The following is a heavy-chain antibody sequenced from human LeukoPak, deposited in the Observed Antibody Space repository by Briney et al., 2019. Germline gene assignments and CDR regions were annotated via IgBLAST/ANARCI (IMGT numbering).Heavy chain of an antibody. CDR3: ARHGIEVSRKYYFDL. J-gene: IGHJ4*02. D-gene: IGHD1-14*01. CDR2: ISSNGGST. V-gene: IGHV3-64*04. CDR1: GFTFSSYA. Sequence: GGSLRLSCSASGFTFSSYAMHWVRQAPGKGLEYVSAISSNGGSTYYADSVKGRFTISRDNSKNTLYLQMNSLRVDDTAMYYCARHGIEVSRKYYFDLWGQGALVSVSS.